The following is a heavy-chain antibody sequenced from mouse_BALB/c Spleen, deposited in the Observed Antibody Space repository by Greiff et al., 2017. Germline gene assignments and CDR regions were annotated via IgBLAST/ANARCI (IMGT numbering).Heavy chain of an antibody. V-gene: IGHV1-7*01. CDR1: GYTFTSYW. Sequence: QVQLKQSGAELAKPGASVKMSCKASGYTFTSYWMHWVNQRPGQGLEWIGYINPSTGYTEYNQKFKDKATLTADKSSRTAYMQLSSLTSEDSAVYYCARKGVSFDYWGQGTTLTVSS. CDR3: ARKGVSFDY. J-gene: IGHJ2*01. CDR2: INPSTGYT.